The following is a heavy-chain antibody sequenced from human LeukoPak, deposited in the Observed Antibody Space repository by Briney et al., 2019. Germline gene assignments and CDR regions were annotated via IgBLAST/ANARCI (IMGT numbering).Heavy chain of an antibody. CDR3: AKDRKGLIYYGSGIGAFDI. CDR2: ISGSGGST. J-gene: IGHJ3*02. D-gene: IGHD3-10*01. Sequence: SGGSLRLSCAASGFNFSSYAMSWVRQAPGKGLEWVSAISGSGGSTYYADSVKGRFTISRDNSKNTLYLQMNSLRAEDTAVYYCAKDRKGLIYYGSGIGAFDIWGQGTMVTVSS. V-gene: IGHV3-23*01. CDR1: GFNFSSYA.